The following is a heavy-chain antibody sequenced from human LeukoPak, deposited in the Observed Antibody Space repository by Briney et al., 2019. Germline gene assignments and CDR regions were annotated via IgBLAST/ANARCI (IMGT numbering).Heavy chain of an antibody. Sequence: ASVKVSCKASGYTFTNYDINWVRQAPGQGLEWMGWMNPNSGNTGYAQKFQGRVTMTRNTSISTAYMELSSLRSEDTAVYYCAKSYDSSGYYSFEYFHPWGQGTLVTVSS. CDR3: AKSYDSSGYYSFEYFHP. CDR1: GYTFTNYD. D-gene: IGHD3-22*01. CDR2: MNPNSGNT. J-gene: IGHJ1*01. V-gene: IGHV1-8*01.